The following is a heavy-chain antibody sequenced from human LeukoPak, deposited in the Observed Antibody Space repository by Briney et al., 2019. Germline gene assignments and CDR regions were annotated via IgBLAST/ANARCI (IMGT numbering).Heavy chain of an antibody. CDR3: VKGLNGTWSFDY. D-gene: IGHD2-8*01. V-gene: IGHV3-64D*06. J-gene: IGHJ4*02. CDR1: GFTFSAYF. Sequence: GGTLRLSCSASGFTFSAYFMHWVRQAPGKGLEYVSSISSNEYDTYYADSVKGRFTISRDNSKNTLFLQMSSLRAEDTAVYYCVKGLNGTWSFDYWGQGTLVTVSS. CDR2: ISSNEYDT.